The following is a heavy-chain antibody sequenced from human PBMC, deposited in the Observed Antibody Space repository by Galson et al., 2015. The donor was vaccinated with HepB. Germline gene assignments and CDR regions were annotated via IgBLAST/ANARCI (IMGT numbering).Heavy chain of an antibody. D-gene: IGHD3-10*01. J-gene: IGHJ4*02. CDR1: GFTFSSYA. Sequence: LRLSCAASGFTFSSYAMSWVRQAPGKGLEWVSAISGSGGSTYYADSVKGRFTISRDNSKNTLYLQMNSLRAEDTAVYYCAKDGRGSGSYTDYWGQGTLVTVSS. CDR3: AKDGRGSGSYTDY. V-gene: IGHV3-23*01. CDR2: ISGSGGST.